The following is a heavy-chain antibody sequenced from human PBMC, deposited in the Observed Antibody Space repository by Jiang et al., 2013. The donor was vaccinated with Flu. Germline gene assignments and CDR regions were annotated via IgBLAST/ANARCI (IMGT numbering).Heavy chain of an antibody. CDR1: SISSGDYY. D-gene: IGHD2-15*01. CDR2: LLQWST. V-gene: IGHV4-30-4*01. CDR3: ARDSNSLRYCSGGSCYFDAFDI. Sequence: SISSGDYYWSWIRQPPREGPGVDWVHLLQWSTYYNPSLKSRVTISVDTSKNQFSLKLSSVTAADTAVYYCARDSNSLRYCSGGSCYFDAFDIWGQGTMVTVSS. J-gene: IGHJ3*02.